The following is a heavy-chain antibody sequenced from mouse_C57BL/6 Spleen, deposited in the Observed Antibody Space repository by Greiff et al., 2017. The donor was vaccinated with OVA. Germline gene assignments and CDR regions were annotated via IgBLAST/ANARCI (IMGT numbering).Heavy chain of an antibody. CDR3: ARRRELGLGDY. Sequence: QVQLQQSGADLAKPGASVKLSCKASGYPFTSYWMHWVKQRPGQGLEWIGYINPSSGYTKYNQKFKDKATLAADKASSTAYMQLSSLTYEDSAVYYCARRRELGLGDYWGQGTTLTVSS. J-gene: IGHJ2*01. D-gene: IGHD4-1*01. V-gene: IGHV1-7*01. CDR2: INPSSGYT. CDR1: GYPFTSYW.